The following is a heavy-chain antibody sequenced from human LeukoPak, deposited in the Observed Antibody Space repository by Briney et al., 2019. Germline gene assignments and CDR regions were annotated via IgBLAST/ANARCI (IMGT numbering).Heavy chain of an antibody. D-gene: IGHD3-22*01. Sequence: GGSLRLSCAASGFTFSSYWMSWVRQAPGKGVEWVAHIKQDGSEKYYVDSVKRRFTISRDNAKKPLYLQTNSLRAEHTAVYYCAREDATSGYPYHYFDYRGQGTLVTVSS. CDR3: AREDATSGYPYHYFDY. CDR1: GFTFSSYW. CDR2: IKQDGSEK. J-gene: IGHJ4*02. V-gene: IGHV3-7*01.